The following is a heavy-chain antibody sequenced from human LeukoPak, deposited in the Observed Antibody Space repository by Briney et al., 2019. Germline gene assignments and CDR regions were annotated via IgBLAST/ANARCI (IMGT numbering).Heavy chain of an antibody. V-gene: IGHV4-34*01. CDR2: INHSGST. J-gene: IGHJ4*02. CDR1: GGSFSGYY. Sequence: PSETLSLTCAVYGGSFSGYYWSWIRQPPGKGLEWIGEINHSGSTNYNPSLKSRVTISVDTSKNQFSLKLSSVTAADTAVYYCAREYSSSWYRLYYFDYWGQGTLVTVSS. CDR3: AREYSSSWYRLYYFDY. D-gene: IGHD6-13*01.